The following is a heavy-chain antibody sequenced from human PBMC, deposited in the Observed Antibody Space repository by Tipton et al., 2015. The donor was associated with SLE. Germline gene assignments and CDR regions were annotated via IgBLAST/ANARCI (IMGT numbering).Heavy chain of an antibody. CDR1: GFTFSTYA. CDR3: AKTGGPYGDYFHY. Sequence: LRLSCAASGFTFSTYAMSWVRQTPGKGLEWVSVIYSGGATYYADSVKGRFTISRDDSKNTVYLQTNSLKTEDTAVYYCAKTGGPYGDYFHYWGQGTLVTVSS. V-gene: IGHV3-23*03. CDR2: IYSGGAT. D-gene: IGHD2-8*02. J-gene: IGHJ4*02.